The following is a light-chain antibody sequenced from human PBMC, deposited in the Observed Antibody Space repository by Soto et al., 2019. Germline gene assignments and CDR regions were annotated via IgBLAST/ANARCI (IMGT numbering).Light chain of an antibody. CDR1: SSNIGAGYD. CDR3: ISYTGSSTSYV. CDR2: GNS. J-gene: IGLJ1*01. V-gene: IGLV1-40*01. Sequence: QPVLTQPPSVSGAPGQRVTISCTGSSSNIGAGYDVHWYQQLPGTAPKLLIYGNSNRPSGVPDRFSGSKSGTSASLAITGLQAEDEADYYCISYTGSSTSYVFGSGTKVTVL.